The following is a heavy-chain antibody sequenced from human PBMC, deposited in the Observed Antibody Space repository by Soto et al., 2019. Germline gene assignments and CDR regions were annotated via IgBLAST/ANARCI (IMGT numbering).Heavy chain of an antibody. CDR3: ATEGGSGSYSGAFDI. D-gene: IGHD3-10*01. Sequence: GASVKVSCKASGYTFTSYDINWVRQATGQGLEWMGWMNPDSGKTIYAQKFQGRVTMTEDTSTDTAYMELSSLRSEDTAVYYCATEGGSGSYSGAFDIWGQGTMVTVSS. V-gene: IGHV1-8*01. CDR2: MNPDSGKT. J-gene: IGHJ3*02. CDR1: GYTFTSYD.